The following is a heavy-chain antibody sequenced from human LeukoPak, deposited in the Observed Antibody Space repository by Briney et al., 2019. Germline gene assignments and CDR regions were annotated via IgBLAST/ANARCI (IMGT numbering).Heavy chain of an antibody. Sequence: ASVKVSCKASGGTFSSYAISWVRQAPGQGLEWMGGIIPIFGTANYAQKFQGRVTMTRNTSISTAYMELSSLRSEDTAVYYCARGRSRPYNWFDPWGQGTLVTVSS. CDR3: ARGRSRPYNWFDP. V-gene: IGHV1-69*05. CDR2: IIPIFGTA. D-gene: IGHD6-6*01. CDR1: GGTFSSYA. J-gene: IGHJ5*02.